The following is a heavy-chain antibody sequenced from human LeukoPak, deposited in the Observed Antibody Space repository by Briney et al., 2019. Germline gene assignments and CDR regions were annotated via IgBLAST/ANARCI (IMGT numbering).Heavy chain of an antibody. CDR3: ARVMWDDYGDYVSHYYFDY. D-gene: IGHD4-17*01. J-gene: IGHJ4*02. CDR2: ISAYNGNT. Sequence: ASVKVSCNASGYTFTSYGISWVRQAPGQGREWMGWISAYNGNTNYAQKLQGRVTMATDTSTSTAYMELRSLRSDDTAVYYCARVMWDDYGDYVSHYYFDYWGQGTLVTVSS. V-gene: IGHV1-18*01. CDR1: GYTFTSYG.